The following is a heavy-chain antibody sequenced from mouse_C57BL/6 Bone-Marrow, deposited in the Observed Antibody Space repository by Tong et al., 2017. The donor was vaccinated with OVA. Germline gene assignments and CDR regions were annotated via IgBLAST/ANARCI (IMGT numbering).Heavy chain of an antibody. J-gene: IGHJ2*01. Sequence: EVQLQESGGGLVKPGGSLKLSCAASGFTFSSYAMSWVRQTPEKRLEWVAAINSDGGSTYYPDTMERRFIISRDNTKKTLYLQMSSLRSEDTALYYCARPDYWGQGTTLTVSS. V-gene: IGHV5-12-1*01. CDR1: GFTFSSYA. CDR2: INSDGGST. CDR3: ARPDY.